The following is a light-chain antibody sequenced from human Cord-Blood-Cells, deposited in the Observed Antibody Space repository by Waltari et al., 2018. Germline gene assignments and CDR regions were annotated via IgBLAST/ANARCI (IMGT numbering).Light chain of an antibody. CDR2: EGS. CDR3: CSYAGSSTWV. CDR1: SSDVGSYNL. J-gene: IGLJ3*02. V-gene: IGLV2-23*01. Sequence: QSALTQPASVSGSPGQSITISCTGTSSDVGSYNLVSWYQQPPGKAPKLMIYEGSKRPSGVSNRCSGSTAGDTASLTIAGLQAEDEADYYCCSYAGSSTWVFGGGTKLTVL.